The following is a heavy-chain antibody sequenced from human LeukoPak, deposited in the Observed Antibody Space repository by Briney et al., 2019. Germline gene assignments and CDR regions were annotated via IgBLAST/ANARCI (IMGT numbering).Heavy chain of an antibody. CDR3: AKDITIFGVVITHFDY. Sequence: PGGSLRLSCAASGFTFSSYGMHWVRQAPGKGLEWVAFIRYDGSNKYYADSVKGRFTISRDNSKDTLYLQMNSLGAEDTAVYYCAKDITIFGVVITHFDYWGQGTLVTVSS. D-gene: IGHD3-3*01. CDR2: IRYDGSNK. J-gene: IGHJ4*02. CDR1: GFTFSSYG. V-gene: IGHV3-30*02.